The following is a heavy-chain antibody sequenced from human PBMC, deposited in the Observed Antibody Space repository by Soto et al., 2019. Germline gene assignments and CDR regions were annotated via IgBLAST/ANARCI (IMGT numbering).Heavy chain of an antibody. CDR2: IRSKTNSYAT. V-gene: IGHV3-73*01. CDR1: GVTFSGSA. D-gene: IGHD2-21*02. Sequence: PGGSLRLSCAASGVTFSGSAMHLVRQASGKGLEWIGRIRSKTNSYATAYAASVKGRFTISRDDSKNTAYLQMNSLKTEDTAMYYCTRHAPYCGGDCYIDPFDIWGPGTMVTVS. CDR3: TRHAPYCGGDCYIDPFDI. J-gene: IGHJ3*02.